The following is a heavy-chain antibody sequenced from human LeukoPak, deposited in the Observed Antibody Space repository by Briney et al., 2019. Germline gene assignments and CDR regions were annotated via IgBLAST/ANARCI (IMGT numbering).Heavy chain of an antibody. J-gene: IGHJ4*02. D-gene: IGHD5-18*01. CDR1: GFTFSDYS. V-gene: IGHV3-7*04. Sequence: GGSLRLSCAASGFTFSDYSMSWVRQAPGKGLEWVANIKQDGSENYYLDSVKGRFTTSRDNAKNSLYLQMNSLRAEDTALYYCARKGVTYGYQYWGQGALVTVSS. CDR3: ARKGVTYGYQY. CDR2: IKQDGSEN.